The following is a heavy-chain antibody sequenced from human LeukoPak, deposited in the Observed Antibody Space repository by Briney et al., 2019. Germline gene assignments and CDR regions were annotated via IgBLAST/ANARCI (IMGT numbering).Heavy chain of an antibody. CDR1: GFTFSSYG. J-gene: IGHJ4*02. CDR3: ARDAVAVRSGYFDY. D-gene: IGHD6-19*01. Sequence: GRSLRLSCAASGFTFSSYGMHWVRQAPGKGLEWVAVIWYDGSNKYYADSVKGRFTISRDNSKNTLYLQMNSLRDEDTAVYYCARDAVAVRSGYFDYWGQGTLVTVSS. V-gene: IGHV3-33*01. CDR2: IWYDGSNK.